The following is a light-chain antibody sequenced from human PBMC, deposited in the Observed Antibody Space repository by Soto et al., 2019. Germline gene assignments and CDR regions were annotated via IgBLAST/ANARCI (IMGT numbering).Light chain of an antibody. CDR2: GAS. CDR3: QQYILSPWT. Sequence: PGARGTLLFAASQTINSNYLAWYQQKPDQAPRLLIYGASSRATGLPGRFSGSGSGTNFTLNISRLEPEDFAVYYCQQYILSPWTFGQGTKLDIK. J-gene: IGKJ1*01. V-gene: IGKV3-20*01. CDR1: QTINSNY.